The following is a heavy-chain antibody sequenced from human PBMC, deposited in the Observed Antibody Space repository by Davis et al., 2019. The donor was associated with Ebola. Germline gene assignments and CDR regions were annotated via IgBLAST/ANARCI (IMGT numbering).Heavy chain of an antibody. J-gene: IGHJ5*02. CDR3: ARVNAVTGYSRFDA. Sequence: GESLKISCAASGFTFSSYSMNWVRQAPGKGLEWVSYISSSSSTIYYADSVKGRFTISRDNAKNSLYLRMNNLRAEDTAFYHCARVNAVTGYSRFDAWGQGTLVTVSS. CDR2: ISSSSSTI. CDR1: GFTFSSYS. D-gene: IGHD3-9*01. V-gene: IGHV3-48*04.